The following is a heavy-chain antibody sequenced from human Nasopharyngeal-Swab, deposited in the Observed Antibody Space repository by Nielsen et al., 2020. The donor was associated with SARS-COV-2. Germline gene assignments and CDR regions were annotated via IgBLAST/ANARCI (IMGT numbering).Heavy chain of an antibody. Sequence: WIRQPPGKRLEWVGRIKSKTDGGTTDYAAPVKGRFTISRDDSKNTLYLQMNSLKTEDTAVYYCTTDGTAYYYGMDVWGQGTTVTVSS. J-gene: IGHJ6*02. CDR3: TTDGTAYYYGMDV. D-gene: IGHD2-8*02. CDR2: IKSKTDGGTT. V-gene: IGHV3-15*01.